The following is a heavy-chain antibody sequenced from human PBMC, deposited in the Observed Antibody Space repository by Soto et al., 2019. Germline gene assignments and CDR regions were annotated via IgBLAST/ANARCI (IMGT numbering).Heavy chain of an antibody. CDR2: IDSRGRTI. D-gene: IGHD6-6*01. CDR3: ARQAARNYFDF. CDR1: GFTFSDYY. V-gene: IGHV3-11*01. J-gene: IGHJ4*02. Sequence: QVQLVESGGALVKPGGSLRLSCAASGFTFSDYYMSWIRQATGKGLEWVSYIDSRGRTISYADSVKGRFTISRDDAKTALYLQMNSLRAEDTAVYYCARQAARNYFDFWVQATLVTVSS.